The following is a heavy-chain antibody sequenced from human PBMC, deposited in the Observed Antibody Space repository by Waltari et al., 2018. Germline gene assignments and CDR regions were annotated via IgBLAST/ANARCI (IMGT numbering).Heavy chain of an antibody. J-gene: IGHJ6*02. Sequence: QVQLVQSGAEVKKPGASVKVSCKVSGYTLTELSMHWVRQAPGKGLEWMGGVDPEEGETTYEQKFQGRVTMTEDTSTDTAYMERSSLGSEDTAVYYCATDGQGGRHYYYYYGMDVWGQGTTVTVSS. D-gene: IGHD3-16*01. CDR2: VDPEEGET. CDR3: ATDGQGGRHYYYYYGMDV. V-gene: IGHV1-24*01. CDR1: GYTLTELS.